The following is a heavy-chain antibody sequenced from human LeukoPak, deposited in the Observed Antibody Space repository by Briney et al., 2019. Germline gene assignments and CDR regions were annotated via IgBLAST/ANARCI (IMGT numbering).Heavy chain of an antibody. CDR3: ARDLTAYFDY. J-gene: IGHJ4*02. CDR2: IYSGGST. CDR1: GFTVSSNY. D-gene: IGHD3-16*01. Sequence: GGSLRLSCAASGFTVSSNYMSWVRQSPGKGLEWVSVIYSGGSTYYADSVKGRFTISRDNSKKTLYLQMNSLRAEDTAVYYCARDLTAYFDYWGQGTLVTVSS. V-gene: IGHV3-66*01.